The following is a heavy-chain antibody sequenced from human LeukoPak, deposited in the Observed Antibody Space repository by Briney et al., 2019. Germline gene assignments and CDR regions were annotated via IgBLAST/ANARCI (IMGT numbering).Heavy chain of an antibody. CDR1: GGSISSSSYY. CDR2: IYYSGST. D-gene: IGHD6-13*01. Sequence: PSETLSLTCTVSGGSISSSSYYWGWIRQPPGKGLEWIGSIYYSGSTYYNPSLKSRVTISVDTSKSQFSLKLSSVTAADTAVYYCARCNGIAAAGWFDYWGQGTLVTVSS. V-gene: IGHV4-39*07. J-gene: IGHJ4*02. CDR3: ARCNGIAAAGWFDY.